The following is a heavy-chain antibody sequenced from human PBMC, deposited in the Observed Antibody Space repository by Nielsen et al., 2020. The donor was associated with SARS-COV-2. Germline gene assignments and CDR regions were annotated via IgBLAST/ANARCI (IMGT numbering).Heavy chain of an antibody. J-gene: IGHJ4*01. V-gene: IGHV3-23*01. CDR3: AKAGGVLVTAAKRYFDY. D-gene: IGHD2-2*01. CDR1: GFTFRNYG. CDR2: IGAGGVSR. Sequence: ESLKISCAASGFTFRNYGVTWVRQPPGKGLEWVSNIGAGGVSRDYADSVKGRFTISRDNSKNTLYLQMNSLRAEDTAKYYCAKAGGVLVTAAKRYFDYWGQGTLVTVSS.